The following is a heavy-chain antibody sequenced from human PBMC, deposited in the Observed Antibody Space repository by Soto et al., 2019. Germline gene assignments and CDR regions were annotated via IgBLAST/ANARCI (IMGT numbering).Heavy chain of an antibody. V-gene: IGHV3-23*01. CDR2: ISGSGGST. D-gene: IGHD2-2*01. CDR3: AKDLSPMPHYFDY. CDR1: GFNFSSYA. Sequence: PGGSMRLSCAASGFNFSSYAISWVRQAPGKGLEWVSAISGSGGSTYYADSVKGRFTISRDNSKNTLYLQMNSLRAEDTAVYYCAKDLSPMPHYFDYWGQGTLVTVSS. J-gene: IGHJ4*02.